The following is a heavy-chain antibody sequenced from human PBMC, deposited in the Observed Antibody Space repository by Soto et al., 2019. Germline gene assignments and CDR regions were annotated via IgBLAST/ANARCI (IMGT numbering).Heavy chain of an antibody. CDR3: ARGGSSRSHYYYGMDV. D-gene: IGHD6-6*01. CDR2: INPNSGGT. Sequence: ASVKVSCKASGYTFTGYYMHWVRQAPGQGLEWMGWINPNSGGTNYAQKFQGWVTMTRDTSISTAYMELSRLRSDDTAVYYCARGGSSRSHYYYGMDVWGPGTTVTVS. CDR1: GYTFTGYY. V-gene: IGHV1-2*04. J-gene: IGHJ6*02.